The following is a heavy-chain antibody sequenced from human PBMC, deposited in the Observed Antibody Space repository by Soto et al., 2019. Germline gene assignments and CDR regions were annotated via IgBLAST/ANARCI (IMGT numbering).Heavy chain of an antibody. D-gene: IGHD2-8*02. CDR1: AFSFRHYA. CDR2: ISFDGSDK. V-gene: IGHV3-30*18. J-gene: IGHJ4*02. Sequence: ESGGGVVQPGRSLRLSCVASAFSFRHYAMHWVRQAPGKGLEWVAIISFDGSDKYYADSVKGRFTISRDNSKNTLYLQMNILRVEATAVYYCAKPFVGEGLLVSDYWGQGTLVTVSS. CDR3: AKPFVGEGLLVSDY.